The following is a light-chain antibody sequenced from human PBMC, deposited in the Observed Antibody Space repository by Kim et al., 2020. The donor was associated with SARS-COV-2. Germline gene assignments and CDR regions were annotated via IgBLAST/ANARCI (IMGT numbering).Light chain of an antibody. V-gene: IGKV3-20*01. CDR2: GAS. CDR1: QSVSSSY. J-gene: IGKJ4*01. Sequence: CQGERDTLSCRASQSVSSSYLAWDQQKPGQAPSLLIYGASSRATGIPDRFCGSGSGTDFTLTISRLEPEDFAVYYCQQYGSSPLTFGGGTKVDIK. CDR3: QQYGSSPLT.